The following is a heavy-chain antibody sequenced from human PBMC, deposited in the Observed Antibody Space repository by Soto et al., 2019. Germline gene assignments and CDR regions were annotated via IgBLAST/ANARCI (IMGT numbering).Heavy chain of an antibody. V-gene: IGHV4-59*08. Sequence: SETLSLTCTVSGGSISSYYWSLIRQPPGKGLEWIGYIYYSGSTNYNPSLKSRVTISVDTSKNQFSLKLSSVTAADTAVYYCARVPDLGYCSSTSCPGYAFDIWGQGTMVTVSS. D-gene: IGHD2-2*01. CDR1: GGSISSYY. CDR2: IYYSGST. J-gene: IGHJ3*02. CDR3: ARVPDLGYCSSTSCPGYAFDI.